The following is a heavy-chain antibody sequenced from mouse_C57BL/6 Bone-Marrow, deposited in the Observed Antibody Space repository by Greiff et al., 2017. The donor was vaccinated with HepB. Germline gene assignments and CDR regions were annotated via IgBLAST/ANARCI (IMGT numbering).Heavy chain of an antibody. D-gene: IGHD2-4*01. V-gene: IGHV14-3*01. CDR2: IDPANGTT. Sequence: VQLQQSVAELVRPGASVKLSCTASGFNIKNTYMHWVKQRPEQGLEWIGRIDPANGTTKYAPKFPGKATITADTSSNTAYLQLSSLTSEYTAIYYCETRGYYDSEGYFDVWGTGTTVTVSS. CDR3: ETRGYYDSEGYFDV. J-gene: IGHJ1*03. CDR1: GFNIKNTY.